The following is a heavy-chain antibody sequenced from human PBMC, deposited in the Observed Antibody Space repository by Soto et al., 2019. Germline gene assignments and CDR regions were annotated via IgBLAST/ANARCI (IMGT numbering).Heavy chain of an antibody. CDR1: GFTFGSYA. J-gene: IGHJ4*02. CDR3: ATPYSSSWFSPFDY. D-gene: IGHD6-13*01. V-gene: IGHV3-23*01. Sequence: EVQLLESGGGLVQPGGSLRLSCAASGFTFGSYAMSWVRQAPGKGLEWVSSIGAGYGTYYADSVKCRFTISRDNSKNTLYLQMNSLRAADTAIYYCATPYSSSWFSPFDYWGQGSLVTVSS. CDR2: IGAGYGT.